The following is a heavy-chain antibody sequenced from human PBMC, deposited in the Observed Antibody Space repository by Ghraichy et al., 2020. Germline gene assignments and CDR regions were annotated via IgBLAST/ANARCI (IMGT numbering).Heavy chain of an antibody. V-gene: IGHV3-30-3*01. J-gene: IGHJ4*02. Sequence: GESLNISCAASGFTFSSYAMHWVRQAPGKGLEWVAVISYDGSNKYYADSVKGRFTISRDNSKNTLYLQMNSLRAEDTAVYYCARDQDYLGTGYDSLVDYWGQGTLVTVSS. CDR3: ARDQDYLGTGYDSLVDY. D-gene: IGHD3/OR15-3a*01. CDR1: GFTFSSYA. CDR2: ISYDGSNK.